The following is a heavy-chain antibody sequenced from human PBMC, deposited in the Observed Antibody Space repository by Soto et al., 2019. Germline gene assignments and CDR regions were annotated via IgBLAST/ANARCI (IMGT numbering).Heavy chain of an antibody. D-gene: IGHD6-19*01. V-gene: IGHV5-10-1*01. Sequence: GESLKISCKGSGYRFSNYWISWVRQMPGKGLEWMGKIDPSDSYANYSPSFQGHITISSDKTISTAYLQWGSLKASDTAIYYCAREPYSGGWDYGMDVWGQGTTVTVSS. CDR1: GYRFSNYW. CDR2: IDPSDSYA. J-gene: IGHJ6*02. CDR3: AREPYSGGWDYGMDV.